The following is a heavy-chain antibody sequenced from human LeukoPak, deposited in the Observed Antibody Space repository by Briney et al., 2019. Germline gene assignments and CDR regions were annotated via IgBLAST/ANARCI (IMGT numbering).Heavy chain of an antibody. CDR3: AGEMATTSLDAFDY. D-gene: IGHD5-24*01. V-gene: IGHV3-7*01. CDR2: IKQDGGEK. Sequence: GGSLRLSCAASGFTFSSYWMSWVRQAPGKGLEWVANIKQDGGEKYYADSVKGRFTVSRDNAKNSLYLQMNSLRAEDTAVYYCAGEMATTSLDAFDYWGQGTLVTVSS. CDR1: GFTFSSYW. J-gene: IGHJ4*02.